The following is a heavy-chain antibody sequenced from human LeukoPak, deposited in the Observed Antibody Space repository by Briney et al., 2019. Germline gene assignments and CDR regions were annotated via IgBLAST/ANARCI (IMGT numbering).Heavy chain of an antibody. J-gene: IGHJ4*02. Sequence: GGSLRLSCAASGFTFSSYAMSWVRQAPGKGLEWVSAISGSGGSTYYADSVKGRFTISRDSSKNTLYLQMNSLRAEDTAVYYCAKVRGSSGYYYDYWGQGTLVTVSS. CDR3: AKVRGSSGYYYDY. CDR1: GFTFSSYA. D-gene: IGHD3-22*01. CDR2: ISGSGGST. V-gene: IGHV3-23*01.